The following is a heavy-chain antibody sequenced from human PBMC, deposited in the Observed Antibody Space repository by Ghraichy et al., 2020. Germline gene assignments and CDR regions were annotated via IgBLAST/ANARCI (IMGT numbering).Heavy chain of an antibody. J-gene: IGHJ6*02. CDR3: AIIWSRGTMIVGSSNSRFSHYYGMDV. CDR2: ISAYNGNT. CDR1: GYTFTSYG. Sequence: ASVKVSCKASGYTFTSYGISWVRQAPGQGLEWMGWISAYNGNTNYAQKLQGRVTMTTDTSTSTAYMELRSLRSDDTAVYYCAIIWSRGTMIVGSSNSRFSHYYGMDVWGQGTTVTVSS. D-gene: IGHD3-22*01. V-gene: IGHV1-18*01.